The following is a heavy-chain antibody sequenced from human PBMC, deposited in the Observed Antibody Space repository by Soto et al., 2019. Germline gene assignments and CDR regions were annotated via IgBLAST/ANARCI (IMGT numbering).Heavy chain of an antibody. Sequence: GGSLRLSCAASGFTFSDHYMDWVRQAPGKGLEWVGRTRNKANSSTTEYSASVKGRFTISRDDSKTSLYLQMNSLKTEETAVYLCARARGSYGAFDNGGQGTMVTVSS. D-gene: IGHD1-26*01. V-gene: IGHV3-72*01. CDR1: GFTFSDHY. CDR2: TRNKANSSTT. CDR3: ARARGSYGAFDN. J-gene: IGHJ3*02.